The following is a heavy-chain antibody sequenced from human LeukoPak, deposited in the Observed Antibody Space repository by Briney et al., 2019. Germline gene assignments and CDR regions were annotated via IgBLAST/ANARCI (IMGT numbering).Heavy chain of an antibody. J-gene: IGHJ4*02. Sequence: GGSLRLSCVVSGFSFGSEAMSRVRQAPGRGLEWVSSISPGGGTTYYADSVKGRFTISRDNSKNTLYVQMNSLRAEDTAIYYCAKSRSGSANWALRIFDNWGQGTLVTVSS. CDR3: AKSRSGSANWALRIFDN. D-gene: IGHD3-10*01. CDR2: ISPGGGTT. CDR1: GFSFGSEA. V-gene: IGHV3-23*01.